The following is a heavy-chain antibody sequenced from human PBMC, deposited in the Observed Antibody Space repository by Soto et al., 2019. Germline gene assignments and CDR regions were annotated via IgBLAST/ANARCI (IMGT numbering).Heavy chain of an antibody. CDR2: IYWNDDK. CDR1: GISLSTSGVG. Sequence: SGPTLVNPTQTLTLTCSLSGISLSTSGVGLGWIRQTPGKALEWLALIYWNDDKHYSPSLKSRLTITKDTSKNQAVLTMTNMDPVDTATYYCARGLATLPVFAFDVWGQGTVVTVSS. D-gene: IGHD6-6*01. J-gene: IGHJ3*01. V-gene: IGHV2-5*01. CDR3: ARGLATLPVFAFDV.